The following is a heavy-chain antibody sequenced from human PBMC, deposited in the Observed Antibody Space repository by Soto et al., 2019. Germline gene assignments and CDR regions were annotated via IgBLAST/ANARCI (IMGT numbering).Heavy chain of an antibody. CDR2: IYYSGST. J-gene: IGHJ5*02. Sequence: QVQLQESGPGLVKPSQTLSLTCTVSGGSISSGDYYWSWIRQPPGKGLEWIGYIYYSGSTYYNPSLKSRVTISVDTSKSQFSLKLSSVTAAETAVYYCARVTAYSYSYNWFDPWGQGTLVTVSS. CDR1: GGSISSGDYY. V-gene: IGHV4-30-4*01. CDR3: ARVTAYSYSYNWFDP. D-gene: IGHD5-18*01.